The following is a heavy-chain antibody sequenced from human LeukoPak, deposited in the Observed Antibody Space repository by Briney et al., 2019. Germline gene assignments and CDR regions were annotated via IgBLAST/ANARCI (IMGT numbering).Heavy chain of an antibody. J-gene: IGHJ5*02. V-gene: IGHV1-69*13. Sequence: ASVKVSCKASGGTFSSYAISWVRQAPGQGLEWMGGIIPIFGTANYAQKFQGRDTITADESTSTAYMELSSLRSEDTAVHYCARYCSGGSCYSLFDPWSQGTLVTVSS. CDR1: GGTFSSYA. D-gene: IGHD2-15*01. CDR2: IIPIFGTA. CDR3: ARYCSGGSCYSLFDP.